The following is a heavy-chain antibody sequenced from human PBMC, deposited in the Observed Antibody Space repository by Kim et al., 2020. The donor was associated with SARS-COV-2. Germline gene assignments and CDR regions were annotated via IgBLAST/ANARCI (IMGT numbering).Heavy chain of an antibody. CDR2: IKQAESEK. CDR1: GFSFKNYG. V-gene: IGHV3-7*01. Sequence: GGSLRLSCAASGFSFKNYGMSWVRKAPGKGLECVANIKQAESEKYYVDSMKGRFTISRDNAKNLLYLQMNSLRVEDTAVYYCARDSRSWVCGDGTLVSASS. J-gene: IGHJ4*01. D-gene: IGHD6-13*01. CDR3: ARDSRSWV.